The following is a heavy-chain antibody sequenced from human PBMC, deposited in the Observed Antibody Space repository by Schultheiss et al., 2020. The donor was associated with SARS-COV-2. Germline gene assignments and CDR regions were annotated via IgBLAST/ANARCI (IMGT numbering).Heavy chain of an antibody. V-gene: IGHV3-9*01. CDR2: ISWNSGSI. CDR1: GFTFDDYA. Sequence: GGSLRLSCAASGFTFDDYAMHWVRQAPGKGLEWVSGISWNSGSIGYADSVKGRFTISRDNAKNSLYLQMNSLRAEDTALYYCAKDNKITMIVGGAFDIWGQGTMVTVSS. J-gene: IGHJ3*02. D-gene: IGHD3-22*01. CDR3: AKDNKITMIVGGAFDI.